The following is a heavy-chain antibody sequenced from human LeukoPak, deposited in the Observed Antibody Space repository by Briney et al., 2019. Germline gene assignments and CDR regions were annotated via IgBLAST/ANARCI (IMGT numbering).Heavy chain of an antibody. J-gene: IGHJ4*02. CDR3: AKGSDRFYYEY. V-gene: IGHV3-23*01. CDR1: ELTFISHA. CDR2: MIVGSIST. Sequence: GASLILSCASSELTFISHAMTWVRHAPGKGLDWVSSMIVGSISTSYAESMKGRLTIARDNSKSTLYLQMNSLRAEDTATYFCAKGSDRFYYEYWGQGNLVSVSS.